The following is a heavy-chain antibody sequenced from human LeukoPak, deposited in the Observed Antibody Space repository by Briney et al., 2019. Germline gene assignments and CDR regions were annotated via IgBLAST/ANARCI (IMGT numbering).Heavy chain of an antibody. CDR1: GGSISSSSYY. J-gene: IGHJ4*02. CDR3: ARRSDDFGT. V-gene: IGHV4-39*01. D-gene: IGHD3-3*01. CDR2: IYYSGST. Sequence: SETLSLTCTVSGGSISSSSYYWGWLRQPPGKGLEWIGSIYYSGSTYYNPSLKSRVTISVDTSKNQFSLKLSSVTAPDTAVYYCARRSDDFGTWGQGTLVTVSS.